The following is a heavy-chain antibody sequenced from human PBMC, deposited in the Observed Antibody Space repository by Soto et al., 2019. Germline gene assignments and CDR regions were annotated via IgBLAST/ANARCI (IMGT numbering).Heavy chain of an antibody. J-gene: IGHJ6*02. V-gene: IGHV4-31*03. Sequence: SETLSLTCTVSGGSISSGGYYWSWIRQHPGKGLEWIGYIYYSGSTYYNPSLKSRVTVSVDTSKNQFSLNLSSVTAADTAVCYCARWVVGVAQYSVYPEYRGIDVRDQGTTVTGS. CDR3: ARWVVGVAQYSVYPEYRGIDV. D-gene: IGHD5-12*01. CDR2: IYYSGST. CDR1: GGSISSGGYY.